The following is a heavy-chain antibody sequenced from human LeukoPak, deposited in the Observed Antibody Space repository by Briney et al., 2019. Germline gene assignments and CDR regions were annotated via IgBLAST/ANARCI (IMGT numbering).Heavy chain of an antibody. D-gene: IGHD3-10*01. J-gene: IGHJ4*02. CDR2: INHSGST. V-gene: IGHV4-34*01. CDR3: ARGYGSGSYFVY. CDR1: GGSFVGYY. Sequence: SETLSLTCAVYGGSFVGYYWSWIRQAPGKGLEWIGEINHSGSTNYNPSLKSRVTISVDTSKNLFSLKLRYVAAADTAVYYCARGYGSGSYFVYWGQGTLVTASS.